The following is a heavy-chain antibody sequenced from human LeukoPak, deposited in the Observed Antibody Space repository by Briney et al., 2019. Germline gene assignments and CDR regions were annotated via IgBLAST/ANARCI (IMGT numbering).Heavy chain of an antibody. CDR3: ARDYDFWSGHP. CDR1: GGTFSSYA. V-gene: IGHV1-69*05. J-gene: IGHJ5*02. D-gene: IGHD3-3*01. Sequence: GASVKVSCKASGGTFSSYAISWVRQAPGQGLEWMGGIIPIFGTANYAQKFQGRVTMTRDMSTSTVYMELSSLRSEDTAVYYCARDYDFWSGHPWGQGTLVTVSS. CDR2: IIPIFGTA.